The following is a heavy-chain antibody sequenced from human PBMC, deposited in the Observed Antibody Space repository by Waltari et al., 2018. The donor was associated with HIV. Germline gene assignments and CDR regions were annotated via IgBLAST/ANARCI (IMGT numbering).Heavy chain of an antibody. CDR3: ARNPYYYDSSGYYYSWYFDL. CDR2: IYYSGST. J-gene: IGHJ2*01. V-gene: IGHV4-31*01. Sequence: QVQLQESGPGLVKPSQTLPLTCTVSGGSISSGGYYWSWIRQHPGKGLEWIGYIYYSGSTYYNPSRKSLVTISVDTSKNQFSLKLSSVTAADTAVYYCARNPYYYDSSGYYYSWYFDLWGRGTLVTVSS. D-gene: IGHD3-22*01. CDR1: GGSISSGGYY.